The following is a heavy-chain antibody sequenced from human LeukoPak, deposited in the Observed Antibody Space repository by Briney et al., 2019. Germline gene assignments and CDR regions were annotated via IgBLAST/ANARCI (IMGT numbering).Heavy chain of an antibody. D-gene: IGHD3-10*01. CDR2: IYSDGST. CDR3: AREKGRGVISPYYDC. V-gene: IGHV3-53*01. Sequence: GGSLRLSCAASGLTVRNNYMSWVRQSPGKGLEWVSVIYSDGSTYYEDSVKGRFTISRDTSKNTLSLQMNSLRVEDTAVYFCAREKGRGVISPYYDCWGQGTLVTVSS. J-gene: IGHJ4*02. CDR1: GLTVRNNY.